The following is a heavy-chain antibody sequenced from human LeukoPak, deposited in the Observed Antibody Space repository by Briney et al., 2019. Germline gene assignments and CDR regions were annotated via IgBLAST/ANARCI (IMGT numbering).Heavy chain of an antibody. J-gene: IGHJ4*02. CDR3: AKVKDDGYLKNYLDY. Sequence: QTGGSLRLSCAASGFTFSNYGMHWVRQAPGKGLEWVAVISYDGSNKYYADSVKGRFTISRDKSKNTLYLQMNSLRAEDTAMYCCAKVKDDGYLKNYLDYWGQGTLVTVSS. D-gene: IGHD3-16*02. V-gene: IGHV3-30*18. CDR2: ISYDGSNK. CDR1: GFTFSNYG.